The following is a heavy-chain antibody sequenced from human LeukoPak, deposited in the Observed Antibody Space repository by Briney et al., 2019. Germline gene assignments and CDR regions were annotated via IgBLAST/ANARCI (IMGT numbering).Heavy chain of an antibody. D-gene: IGHD2-15*01. Sequence: SATLSLTCTVSGASINTYFWSWIRQPAGKRLEWIGRFYASGTTYYNPSLRSRVSLSIDTSRNQLSLNLSSVTAADTALYYCAKTHCGGGSCDKFDSWGQGILVTVSS. J-gene: IGHJ5*01. CDR3: AKTHCGGGSCDKFDS. CDR2: FYASGTT. V-gene: IGHV4-4*07. CDR1: GASINTYF.